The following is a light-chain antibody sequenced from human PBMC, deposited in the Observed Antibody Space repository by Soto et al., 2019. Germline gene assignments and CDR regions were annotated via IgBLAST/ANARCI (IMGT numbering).Light chain of an antibody. Sequence: QSALTQPASVSGSPGQSITMSCTGTSSDVGNYNLVSWYQQHPGEAPKLLIYEGSKRPSGVSNRFSGSKFGNTASLTISGLQAEDEVDYYCCSYAGDSTWVFGGGTKLTVL. V-gene: IGLV2-23*01. CDR2: EGS. J-gene: IGLJ3*02. CDR3: CSYAGDSTWV. CDR1: SSDVGNYNL.